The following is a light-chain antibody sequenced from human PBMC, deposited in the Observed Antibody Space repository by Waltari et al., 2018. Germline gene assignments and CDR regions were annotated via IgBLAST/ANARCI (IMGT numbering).Light chain of an antibody. Sequence: DIQMTQSPSSLSASVGGRISITCRASQSIANYLNWYQQKPGKAPDLLIYDASYLFSGVPSRFSGSGSGTDFTLTIDSLQPDDFATYYCQQYNRYLLTFGGGTKVEIK. CDR2: DAS. V-gene: IGKV1-39*01. CDR1: QSIANY. J-gene: IGKJ4*01. CDR3: QQYNRYLLT.